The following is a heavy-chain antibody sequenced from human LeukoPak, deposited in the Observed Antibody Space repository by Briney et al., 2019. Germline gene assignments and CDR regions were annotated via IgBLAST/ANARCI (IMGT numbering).Heavy chain of an antibody. CDR1: GGSFSGYY. CDR2: INHSGST. CDR3: ARGTPSPGVYPKGGPASFDY. V-gene: IGHV4-34*01. J-gene: IGHJ4*02. D-gene: IGHD6-13*01. Sequence: SETLSLTCAVYGGSFSGYYWSWIRQPPGKGLEWIGEINHSGSTNYNPSLKSRVTISVDTSKNQFSLKLSSVTAADTAVYYCARGTPSPGVYPKGGPASFDYWGQGTLVTVSS.